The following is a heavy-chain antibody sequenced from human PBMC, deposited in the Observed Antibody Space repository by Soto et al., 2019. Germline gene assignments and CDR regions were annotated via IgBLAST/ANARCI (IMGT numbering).Heavy chain of an antibody. Sequence: ESGGGVVQPGRSLRLSCAASGFTFSSYGMHWVRQAPGKGLEWVAVIWYDGSNKYYADSVKGRFTISRDNSKNTLYLQMNSLRAEDTAVYYCAREGYCSGGSCFGGSGYFDYWGQGTLVTVSS. CDR2: IWYDGSNK. CDR3: AREGYCSGGSCFGGSGYFDY. D-gene: IGHD2-15*01. V-gene: IGHV3-33*01. CDR1: GFTFSSYG. J-gene: IGHJ4*02.